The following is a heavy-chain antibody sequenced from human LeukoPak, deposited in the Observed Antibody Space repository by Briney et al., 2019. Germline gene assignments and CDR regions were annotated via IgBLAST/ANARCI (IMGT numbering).Heavy chain of an antibody. CDR1: GFTFSSHA. Sequence: GGSLRLSCAASGFTFSSHAMSWVRQAPGKGLEWVSGLSGSGGSTYYADSVKGRFTISRDNSKNTLYLQMNSLRAEDTAIYYCAKDGQWLVPTFDYWGQGTLVTVSS. CDR2: LSGSGGST. J-gene: IGHJ4*02. D-gene: IGHD6-19*01. V-gene: IGHV3-23*01. CDR3: AKDGQWLVPTFDY.